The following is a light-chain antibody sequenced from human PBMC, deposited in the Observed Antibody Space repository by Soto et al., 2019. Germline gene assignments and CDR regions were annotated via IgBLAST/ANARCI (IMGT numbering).Light chain of an antibody. Sequence: QPVLTQSPSASASLGASVKLTCTLSSGHSSYAIAWHQQQAEKGPRYLMKLNSDGSHSKGDGIPDRFSGSSSGTERHLTISSLQSEDEADYYCQTWGTAIHDVVFGGGTKLTVL. CDR1: SGHSSYA. V-gene: IGLV4-69*01. J-gene: IGLJ2*01. CDR2: LNSDGSH. CDR3: QTWGTAIHDVV.